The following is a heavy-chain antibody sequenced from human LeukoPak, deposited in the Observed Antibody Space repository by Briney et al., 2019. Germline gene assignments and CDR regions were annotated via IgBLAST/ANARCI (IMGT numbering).Heavy chain of an antibody. V-gene: IGHV1-8*03. J-gene: IGHJ3*02. CDR2: MNPNSGNT. D-gene: IGHD1-26*01. CDR3: ARNSGSSTNAFDI. CDR1: GYTSTSYD. Sequence: ASVKVSCKASGYTSTSYDINWVRQATGQGLERMGWMNPNSGNTGYAQKFQGRVTITRNTSISTAYMGLSSLRSEDTAVYYCARNSGSSTNAFDIWGQGTMVTVSS.